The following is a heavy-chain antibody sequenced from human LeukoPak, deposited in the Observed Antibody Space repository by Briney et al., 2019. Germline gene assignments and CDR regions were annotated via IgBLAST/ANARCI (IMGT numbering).Heavy chain of an antibody. CDR1: GYTFTRYA. CDR2: ISVHNGNT. CDR3: ASLGYCSSTSCPNTRPEDYYMDV. V-gene: IGHV1-18*01. D-gene: IGHD2-2*01. J-gene: IGHJ6*03. Sequence: ASVKVSCKASGYTFTRYAIAWVRQAPGQGPEWMGRISVHNGNTNYAQKLQGRVTMTTDTSTSTAYRELRSLRSEDTAVYYCASLGYCSSTSCPNTRPEDYYMDVWGKGTTVTVSS.